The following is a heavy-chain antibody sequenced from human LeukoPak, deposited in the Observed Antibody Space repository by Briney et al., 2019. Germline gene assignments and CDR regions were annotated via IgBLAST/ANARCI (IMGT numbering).Heavy chain of an antibody. V-gene: IGHV1-18*01. Sequence: ASVKVSCKASGYTFISYGISWVRQAPGLGLEWMGWISAYNGNTNYAQKLQGRVTMTTDTSTSTAYMELRSLRSDDTAVYYCARGVAAAGPFDYWGQGTLVTVSS. D-gene: IGHD6-13*01. J-gene: IGHJ4*02. CDR3: ARGVAAAGPFDY. CDR2: ISAYNGNT. CDR1: GYTFISYG.